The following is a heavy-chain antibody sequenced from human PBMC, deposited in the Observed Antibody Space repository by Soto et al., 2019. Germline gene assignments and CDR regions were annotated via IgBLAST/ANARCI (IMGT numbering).Heavy chain of an antibody. J-gene: IGHJ3*02. CDR1: GYTFTGYY. V-gene: IGHV1-2*04. Sequence: QVQVVQSGAEVKKHGASVKVSCKASGYTFTGYYMHWVRQAPGQGLEWMGWINPNSGSTNYAQKFQCSVTMTRDTSISTANMELSRLRSDDTAVYNCARGDCSGGSCYSDEAFDIWGQGTMVTVSS. CDR3: ARGDCSGGSCYSDEAFDI. D-gene: IGHD2-15*01. CDR2: INPNSGST.